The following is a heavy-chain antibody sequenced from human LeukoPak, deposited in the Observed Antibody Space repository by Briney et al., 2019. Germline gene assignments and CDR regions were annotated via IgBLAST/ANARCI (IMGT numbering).Heavy chain of an antibody. CDR1: GFTFSSYG. CDR2: ISTSSSYI. V-gene: IGHV3-21*01. Sequence: GGTLRLSCAASGFTFSSYGMSWVRQAPGKGLEWVSSISTSSSYIYYADSVKGRFTISRDNAKNSLFLQMDSLRADDTAVYYCARADSSGYYLVGGFDIWGQGTIVTVSS. J-gene: IGHJ3*02. D-gene: IGHD3-22*01. CDR3: ARADSSGYYLVGGFDI.